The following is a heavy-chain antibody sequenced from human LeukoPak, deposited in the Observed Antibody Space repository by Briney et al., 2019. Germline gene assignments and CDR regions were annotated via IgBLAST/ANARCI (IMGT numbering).Heavy chain of an antibody. D-gene: IGHD6-19*01. J-gene: IGHJ6*03. CDR1: GYTFTGYY. CDR2: INPNSGGT. CDR3: ARDRVAVAGSYMDV. V-gene: IGHV1-2*02. Sequence: ASVKVSCKASGYTFTGYYMHWVRQAPGQGLEWMGWINPNSGGTNYARKFQGRVTMTRDTSISTAYMELSRLRSDDTAVYYCARDRVAVAGSYMDVWGKGTTVTVSS.